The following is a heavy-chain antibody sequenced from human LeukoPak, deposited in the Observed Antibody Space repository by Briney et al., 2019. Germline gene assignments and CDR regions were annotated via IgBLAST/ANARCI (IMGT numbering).Heavy chain of an antibody. CDR3: ARGLGATPTFFFFHYGMGV. V-gene: IGHV1-8*01. J-gene: IGHJ6*04. CDR2: MNPNSGNT. Sequence: ASVKVSCKASGYTFTSYDINWVRQATGQGLEWMGWMNPNSGNTGYAQKFQGRVTMTRNTSISTAYMELSSRRSEDPAVYYCARGLGATPTFFFFHYGMGVWGKGTTVSVLS. D-gene: IGHD2/OR15-2a*01. CDR1: GYTFTSYD.